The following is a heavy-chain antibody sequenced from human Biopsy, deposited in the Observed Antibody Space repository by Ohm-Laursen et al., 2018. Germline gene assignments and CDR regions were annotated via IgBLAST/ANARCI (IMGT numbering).Heavy chain of an antibody. J-gene: IGHJ6*02. CDR2: ISSRSSDI. CDR1: GFIFSTYT. Sequence: GSLRLSCAASGFIFSTYTMNRVRQAPGEGLEWVSSISSRSSDIYYADSVKGRFTISRDNAKNSLFLHMNSLRAEDTAVYYCARESASKWYQSLSYFNGMDVWGQGTMVTVS. D-gene: IGHD2-2*01. CDR3: ARESASKWYQSLSYFNGMDV. V-gene: IGHV3-21*01.